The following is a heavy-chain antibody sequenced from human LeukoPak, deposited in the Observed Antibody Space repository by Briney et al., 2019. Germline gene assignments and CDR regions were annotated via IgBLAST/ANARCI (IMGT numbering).Heavy chain of an antibody. D-gene: IGHD3-3*01. CDR2: INPNSGGT. V-gene: IGHV1-2*02. Sequence: ASVKVSCKASGYTFTGYYMHWVRQAPGQGLEWMGWINPNSGGTNYAQKFQGRVTMTRNTSISTAYMELSSLRSEDTAVYYCARQYYDFWSGYSNWFDPWGQGTLVTVSS. CDR3: ARQYYDFWSGYSNWFDP. CDR1: GYTFTGYY. J-gene: IGHJ5*02.